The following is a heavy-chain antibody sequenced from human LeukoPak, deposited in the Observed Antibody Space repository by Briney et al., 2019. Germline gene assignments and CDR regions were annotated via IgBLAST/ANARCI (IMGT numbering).Heavy chain of an antibody. CDR1: GFTFSSYG. Sequence: GRSLRFSCAASGFTFSSYGMHWVRQAPGKGLEWVAVIWYDGSNKYYADSVKGRFTISRDNSKNTLYLQMNSLRAEDTAVYYCARGELPGSRPFDYWGQGTLVTVSS. D-gene: IGHD1-26*01. J-gene: IGHJ4*02. V-gene: IGHV3-33*01. CDR2: IWYDGSNK. CDR3: ARGELPGSRPFDY.